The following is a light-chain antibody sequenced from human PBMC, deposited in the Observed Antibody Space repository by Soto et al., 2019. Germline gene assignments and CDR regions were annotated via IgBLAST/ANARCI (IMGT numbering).Light chain of an antibody. CDR1: SCDIGADND. V-gene: IGLV1-40*01. J-gene: IGLJ3*02. CDR2: GDS. Sequence: QSVLTQPPSASGAPGQWVTISCTGTSCDIGADNDVYWYQQHPGTAPKLLIYGDSNRPSGVPDRFSGSKSGTSASLAVTGLQAEDEADYYCQSYASSLSAVFGGGTKLTVL. CDR3: QSYASSLSAV.